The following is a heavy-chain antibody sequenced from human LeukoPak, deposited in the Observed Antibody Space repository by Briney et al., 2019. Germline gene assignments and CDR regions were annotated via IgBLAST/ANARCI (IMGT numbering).Heavy chain of an antibody. V-gene: IGHV1-2*02. J-gene: IGHJ3*02. CDR2: INPNSGGT. D-gene: IGHD3-22*01. CDR3: ARGGYYDSSGYPDAFDI. Sequence: ASVKVSCKASGYTFTGYYMHWVRQAPGQGLEWMEWINPNSGGTNYAQKFQGRVTMTRDTSISTAYMELSRLRSDDTAVYYCARGGYYDSSGYPDAFDIWGQGTMVTVSS. CDR1: GYTFTGYY.